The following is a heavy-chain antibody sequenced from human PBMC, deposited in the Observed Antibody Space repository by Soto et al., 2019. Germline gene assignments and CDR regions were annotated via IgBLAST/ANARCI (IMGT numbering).Heavy chain of an antibody. CDR1: GFSLTSGVG. J-gene: IGHJ4*02. D-gene: IGHD1-26*01. CDR2: IYWDDDK. CDR3: APIVAAIVSVGGHGGFDY. Sequence: QITLKESGPTLVRPPQTLTLTCTFSGFSLTSGVGVGWIRQPPGKALEWLALIYWDDDKRYSPSLKNRLTITMEISKNRVVGTMTDVVPLDTATYFRAPIVAAIVSVGGHGGFDYWGQGTLVTVAP. V-gene: IGHV2-5*02.